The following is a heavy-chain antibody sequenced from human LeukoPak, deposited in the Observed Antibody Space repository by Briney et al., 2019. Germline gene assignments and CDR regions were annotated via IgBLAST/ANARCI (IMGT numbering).Heavy chain of an antibody. J-gene: IGHJ3*02. CDR2: IIPIFGTA. CDR1: GGTFTSYA. CDR3: ARAEDIVSTKYSVGAFDI. D-gene: IGHD5/OR15-5a*01. V-gene: IGHV1-69*01. Sequence: SVKVSCKASGGTFTSYAISWVRQAPGQGVEGMGGIIPIFGTANYAQKFQGRVTITADESTSTAYMDLSSLRSEDTAVYYCARAEDIVSTKYSVGAFDIWGQGTMVTVSS.